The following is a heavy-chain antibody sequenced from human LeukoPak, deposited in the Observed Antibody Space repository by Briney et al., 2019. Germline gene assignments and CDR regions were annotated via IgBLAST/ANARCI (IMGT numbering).Heavy chain of an antibody. CDR1: GFIFDDYA. CDR2: ISSNSGGI. J-gene: IGHJ4*02. D-gene: IGHD3-22*01. CDR3: AKDVQMTRNDYYNYFDY. V-gene: IGHV3-9*01. Sequence: GGSLRLSCVTSGFIFDDYAMHWVRQGPGKGLEGVSGISSNSGGIAYADAVKGRFTISRDNAKNSLYLQMNSLRPEDTALYYCAKDVQMTRNDYYNYFDYWGQGTLVTVSS.